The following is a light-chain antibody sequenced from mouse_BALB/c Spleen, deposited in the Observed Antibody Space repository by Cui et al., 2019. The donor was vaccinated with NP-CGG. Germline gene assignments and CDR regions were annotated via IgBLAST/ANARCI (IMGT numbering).Light chain of an antibody. J-gene: IGLJ1*01. CDR1: TGAVTTSNY. V-gene: IGLV1*01. CDR2: GTK. Sequence: QAVVTQESALTTSPGETVTLNCRSSTGAVTTSNYANWVQEKPDHLFTGLIGGTKNRTPGVPARFSGSLIGDKAVLTITGAQTEDEAIYFCALWYSNHWVFGGGTKLTVL. CDR3: ALWYSNHWV.